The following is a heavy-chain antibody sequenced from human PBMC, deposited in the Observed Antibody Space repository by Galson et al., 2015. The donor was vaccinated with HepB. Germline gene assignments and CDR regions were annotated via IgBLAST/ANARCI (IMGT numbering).Heavy chain of an antibody. Sequence: SLRLSCAASGSTFSNYDIMWVRQAPGKGLEWVSGMSASGDNTFYADSVKGRFTISRDISKNTGYLQMNSLRVEDTAVYYCATRSGASGWYAYFQHWGQGTLVTVSS. CDR2: MSASGDNT. CDR1: GSTFSNYD. D-gene: IGHD6-19*01. CDR3: ATRSGASGWYAYFQH. V-gene: IGHV3-23*01. J-gene: IGHJ1*01.